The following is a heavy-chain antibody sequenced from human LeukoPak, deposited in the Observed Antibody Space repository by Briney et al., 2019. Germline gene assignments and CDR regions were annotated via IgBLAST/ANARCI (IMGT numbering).Heavy chain of an antibody. V-gene: IGHV4-4*07. CDR3: ARDYLVGAPLDS. Sequence: SSETLTLTCTVSGVSVTNYYWAWIRQPAGKGLEWIGRMYISGSTNYNPSLKSRVTISIDETKNQFSLRLNSVTAADTAVYFCARDYLVGAPLDSWGQGTLVTVSP. J-gene: IGHJ4*02. D-gene: IGHD1-26*01. CDR2: MYISGST. CDR1: GVSVTNYY.